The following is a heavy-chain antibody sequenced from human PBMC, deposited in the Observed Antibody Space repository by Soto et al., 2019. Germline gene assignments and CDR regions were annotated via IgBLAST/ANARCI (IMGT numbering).Heavy chain of an antibody. CDR3: ARNQPQRYCSGGTCRPAYGMDV. Sequence: RSLTCTVSGGSISSDSFYWAWIRQPPGKGLEWIGIIYYSGDTYYNPSLAGRLTMSVDTSNQFSLTLRSVTAADTALYYCARNQPQRYCSGGTCRPAYGMDVWGQGTTVTVSS. V-gene: IGHV4-39*01. J-gene: IGHJ6*02. D-gene: IGHD2-15*01. CDR2: IYYSGDT. CDR1: GGSISSDSFY.